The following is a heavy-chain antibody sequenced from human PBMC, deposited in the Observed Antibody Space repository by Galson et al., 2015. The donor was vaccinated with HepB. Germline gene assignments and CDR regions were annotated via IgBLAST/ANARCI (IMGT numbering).Heavy chain of an antibody. J-gene: IGHJ4*02. Sequence: SVKVSCKASGYTFTSYAMHWVRQAPGQRLEWMGWVNAGNGNTKYSQKFQGRVTITRDTSASTAYMELSSLRSEDTAVYYCAREGSYGDIDYWGQGTLVTVSS. CDR2: VNAGNGNT. D-gene: IGHD4-17*01. CDR1: GYTFTSYA. V-gene: IGHV1-3*01. CDR3: AREGSYGDIDY.